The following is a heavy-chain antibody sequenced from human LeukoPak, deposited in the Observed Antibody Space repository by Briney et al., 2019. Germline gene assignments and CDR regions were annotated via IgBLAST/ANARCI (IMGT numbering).Heavy chain of an antibody. CDR3: ARGSGCTNCVCYLGYFDF. Sequence: SVKVSCKASGGTFSSYAISWVRQAPGQGLEWMGGIIPIFGTANYAQKFQGRVTITTDESTSTAYMELSSLRSEDTAVYYCARGSGCTNCVCYLGYFDFWGQGTLVTVFS. D-gene: IGHD2-8*01. CDR2: IIPIFGTA. V-gene: IGHV1-69*05. CDR1: GGTFSSYA. J-gene: IGHJ4*02.